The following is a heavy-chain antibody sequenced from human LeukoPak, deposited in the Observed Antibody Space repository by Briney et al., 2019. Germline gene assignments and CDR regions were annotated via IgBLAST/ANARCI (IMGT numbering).Heavy chain of an antibody. CDR1: GYSISSNYF. CDR3: AGKYYYDSSGPYYVDW. D-gene: IGHD3-22*01. J-gene: IGHJ4*02. CDR2: IHHSGST. Sequence: SETLSLTCTVSGYSISSNYFWGWIRQPPGKGLEWVGSIHHSGSTFYNPSLKSRVTMSLDMSKTQFSLKLSSVTAADTAVYYCAGKYYYDSSGPYYVDWWGQGTLVTVSS. V-gene: IGHV4-38-2*02.